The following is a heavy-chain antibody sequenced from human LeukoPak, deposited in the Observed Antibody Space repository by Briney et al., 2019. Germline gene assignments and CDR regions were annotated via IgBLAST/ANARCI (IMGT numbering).Heavy chain of an antibody. V-gene: IGHV4-59*01. Sequence: PSETLSLTCTVSGGSISTYFWSWIRQPPGRGLEWIGYIHYSGKNDYNPSLKSRVTISVDTPKNQFSLKLSSVTAADTAVYYCARGGEWLRFIYYGMDVWGQGTTVTVSS. CDR1: GGSISTYF. CDR3: ARGGEWLRFIYYGMDV. J-gene: IGHJ6*02. CDR2: IHYSGKN. D-gene: IGHD5-12*01.